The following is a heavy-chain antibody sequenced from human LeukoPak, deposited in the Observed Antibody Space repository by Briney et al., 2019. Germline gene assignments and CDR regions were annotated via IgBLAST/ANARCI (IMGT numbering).Heavy chain of an antibody. CDR1: GDSINNNNYY. V-gene: IGHV4-39*07. D-gene: IGHD6-19*01. CDR2: IYYNGRT. CDR3: GRLMAGLD. J-gene: IGHJ4*02. Sequence: SETLSLTYTVSGDSINNNNYYWGWVRQPPGKGLEWIGNIYYNGRTYYSPSLKSRVTISVDKSKNQFFLKLNSVTAADTAVYYCGRLMAGLDWGQGTLVTVSS.